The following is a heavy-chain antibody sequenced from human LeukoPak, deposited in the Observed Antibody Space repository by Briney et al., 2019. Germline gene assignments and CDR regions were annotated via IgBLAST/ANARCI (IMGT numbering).Heavy chain of an antibody. V-gene: IGHV3-53*01. CDR3: ARRAGAYSHPYDY. D-gene: IGHD4/OR15-4a*01. J-gene: IGHJ4*02. Sequence: PGGSLRLSCTVSGFTVSSNSMSWVCQAPGKGLEWVSFIYSGTIHYSDSVKGRFTISRDNSKNTLYLQMNSLRAEDTAVYYCARRAGAYSHPYDYWGQGTLVTVSS. CDR1: GFTVSSNS. CDR2: IYSGTI.